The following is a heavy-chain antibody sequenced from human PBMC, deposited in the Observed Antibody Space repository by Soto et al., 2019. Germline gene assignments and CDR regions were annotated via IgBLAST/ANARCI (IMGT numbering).Heavy chain of an antibody. CDR3: ARVSGNSGSPFDAFDI. CDR1: GFTFSSYA. J-gene: IGHJ3*02. CDR2: ISYDGSNK. V-gene: IGHV3-30-3*01. Sequence: GGSLRLSCAASGFTFSSYAMHWVRQAPGKGLEWVAVISYDGSNKYYADSVKGRFTISRDNSKNTLYLQMNSLRAEDTAVYYCARVSGNSGSPFDAFDIWGQVTMVTVSS. D-gene: IGHD1-26*01.